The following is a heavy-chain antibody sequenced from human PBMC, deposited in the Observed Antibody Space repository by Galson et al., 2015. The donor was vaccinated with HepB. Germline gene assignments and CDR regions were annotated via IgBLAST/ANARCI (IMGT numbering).Heavy chain of an antibody. CDR2: ISSSGGGT. J-gene: IGHJ4*02. Sequence: SLRLSCAASGFSFSNSAMSWVRQAPGRGLEWVSDISSSGGGTFYADSVKGRFTISRDNSKNTLYLQMSSLRVEDTAFYYCAKLFGTTTSWADYWGQGTLVTVSS. CDR1: GFSFSNSA. D-gene: IGHD1-1*01. CDR3: AKLFGTTTSWADY. V-gene: IGHV3-23*01.